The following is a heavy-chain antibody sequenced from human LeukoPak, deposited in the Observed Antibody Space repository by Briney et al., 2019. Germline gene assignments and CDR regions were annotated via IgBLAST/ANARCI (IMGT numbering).Heavy chain of an antibody. CDR3: ARTYDSSGYFDPNFDY. V-gene: IGHV3-48*03. J-gene: IGHJ4*02. CDR1: GFTFSSYE. D-gene: IGHD3-22*01. Sequence: AGGSLRLSCAASGFTFSSYEMNWVRQAPGKGLEWVSYISSSGSTIYYADSVKGRFTISRDNAKNSLYLQMNSLRAEDTAVYYCARTYDSSGYFDPNFDYWGQGTLVTVSS. CDR2: ISSSGSTI.